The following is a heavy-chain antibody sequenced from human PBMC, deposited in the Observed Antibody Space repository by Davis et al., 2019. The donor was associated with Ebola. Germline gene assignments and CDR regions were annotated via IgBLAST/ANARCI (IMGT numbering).Heavy chain of an antibody. V-gene: IGHV3-48*01. CDR1: RFTFSSYS. CDR3: ATSGSFLDALVL. J-gene: IGHJ3*01. Sequence: GESLKISCAASRFTFSSYSMNWVRQAPGKGLEWVSYISSSGSSIYYADSVRGRFTISRDNSKNTLYLQMNSLRTEDTAVYYCATSGSFLDALVLWGQGTMVTVSS. D-gene: IGHD1-26*01. CDR2: ISSSGSSI.